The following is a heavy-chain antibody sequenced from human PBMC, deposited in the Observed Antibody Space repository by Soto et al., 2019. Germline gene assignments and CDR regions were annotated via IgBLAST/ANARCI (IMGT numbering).Heavy chain of an antibody. Sequence: TLSLTCTVSGGSLSDSYWNWIRQTPGKGLERIGYIFYSGNTNYNPSLKSRVTISLDTSKNQISLNLSSVTAADTAVYYCARDGYCANGVCYGGGGPFDYWGQGTLVTVSS. J-gene: IGHJ4*02. CDR1: GGSLSDSY. CDR3: ARDGYCANGVCYGGGGPFDY. CDR2: IFYSGNT. V-gene: IGHV4-59*01. D-gene: IGHD2-8*01.